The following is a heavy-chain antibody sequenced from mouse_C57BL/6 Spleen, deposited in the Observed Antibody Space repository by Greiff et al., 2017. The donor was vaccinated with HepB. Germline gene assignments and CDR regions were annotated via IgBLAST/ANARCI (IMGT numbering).Heavy chain of an antibody. J-gene: IGHJ1*03. V-gene: IGHV1-81*01. CDR2: IYPRSGNT. CDR3: ARKASSYMGYFDV. D-gene: IGHD1-1*01. CDR1: GYTFTSYG. Sequence: VQLVESGAELARPGASVKLSCKASGYTFTSYGISWVKQRTGQGLEWIGEIYPRSGNTYYNEKFKGKATLTADKSSSTAYMELRSLTSEDSAVYFCARKASSYMGYFDVWGTGTTVTVSS.